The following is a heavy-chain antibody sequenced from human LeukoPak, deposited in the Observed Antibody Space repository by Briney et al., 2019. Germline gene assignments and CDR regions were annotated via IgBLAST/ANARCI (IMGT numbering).Heavy chain of an antibody. Sequence: SETLSLTCTVSGGSISSGDYYWSWIRQPPGKGLGWIGYIYYSGSTYYNPSLKSRVTISVDTSKNQFSLKLSSVTAADTAVYYCAREVGSSGYDGNYFDYWGQGTLVTVSS. V-gene: IGHV4-30-4*01. CDR3: AREVGSSGYDGNYFDY. J-gene: IGHJ4*02. CDR1: GGSISSGDYY. D-gene: IGHD3-22*01. CDR2: IYYSGST.